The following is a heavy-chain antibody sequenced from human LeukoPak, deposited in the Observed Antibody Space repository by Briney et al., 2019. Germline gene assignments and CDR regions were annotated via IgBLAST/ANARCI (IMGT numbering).Heavy chain of an antibody. J-gene: IGHJ1*01. V-gene: IGHV4-34*01. CDR3: ARQYSSGWYKGYFQY. CDR1: GGSFSGYY. Sequence: SETLSLTCGVNGGSFSGYYWSWIRQPPGKGLGWIGEINHSGSTNYNPSLKSRVTISVDTSKNQFSLKLSSVTAADMAVYYCARQYSSGWYKGYFQYWGQGTLVTVSS. CDR2: INHSGST. D-gene: IGHD6-19*01.